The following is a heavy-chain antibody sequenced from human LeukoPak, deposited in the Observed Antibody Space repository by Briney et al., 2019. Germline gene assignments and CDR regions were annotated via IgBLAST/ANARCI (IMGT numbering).Heavy chain of an antibody. CDR2: IGDSGGST. CDR1: GFTFSSYG. D-gene: IGHD2-2*01. Sequence: PGGSLRLSCEASGFTFSSYGMHWVRHAPGKGLEWVAVIGDSGGSTYYADSVKGRFTISRDNSKNTLYLQMNSLRAEDTAVYYCAKGHCSSTTCYVYYFDYWGQGTLITVSS. J-gene: IGHJ4*02. V-gene: IGHV3-23*01. CDR3: AKGHCSSTTCYVYYFDY.